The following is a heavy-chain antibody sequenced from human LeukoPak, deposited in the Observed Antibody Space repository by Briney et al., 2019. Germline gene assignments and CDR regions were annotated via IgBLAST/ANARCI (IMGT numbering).Heavy chain of an antibody. D-gene: IGHD5-18*01. CDR2: IKGDGSET. V-gene: IGHV3-7*03. CDR1: GFTFGTSW. CDR3: AKDKYSYGYNFDY. J-gene: IGHJ4*02. Sequence: GGSLRLSCAASGFTFGTSWMDWVRQAPGKGLEWVANIKGDGSETNYGDSAKGRFTISRDNSKNSLYLQMNSLRTEDTALFYCAKDKYSYGYNFDYWGQGTLVTVSS.